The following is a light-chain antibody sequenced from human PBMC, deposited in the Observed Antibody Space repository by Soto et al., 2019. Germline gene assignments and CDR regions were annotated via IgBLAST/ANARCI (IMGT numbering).Light chain of an antibody. V-gene: IGLV2-14*01. Sequence: QSVLTQPASVSGCPGQSITISCTGTSSDVGGYNYVSWYQQHPGKAPKLMIYDVSNRPSGVSTRFSGSKSGNTASLTISGLHAEDEADYYCSSYTSSSTLVFGGGTKLTVL. J-gene: IGLJ2*01. CDR2: DVS. CDR3: SSYTSSSTLV. CDR1: SSDVGGYNY.